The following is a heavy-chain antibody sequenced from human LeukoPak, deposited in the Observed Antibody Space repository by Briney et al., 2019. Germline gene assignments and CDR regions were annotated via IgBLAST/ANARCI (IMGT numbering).Heavy chain of an antibody. CDR3: ARSLSRG. Sequence: GGSLRLSCAASGFTFSSYAMHWVRQAPGKGLEYVSAISSNGGSTYYANSVKGRFTISRDNSKNTLYLQMGSLRAEDTAVYYCARSLSRGWGQGTLVTVSS. V-gene: IGHV3-64*01. CDR1: GFTFSSYA. J-gene: IGHJ4*02. CDR2: ISSNGGST. D-gene: IGHD3-10*01.